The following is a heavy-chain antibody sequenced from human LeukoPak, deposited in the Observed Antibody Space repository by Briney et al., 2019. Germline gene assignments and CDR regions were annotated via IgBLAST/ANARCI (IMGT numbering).Heavy chain of an antibody. V-gene: IGHV1-69*05. Sequence: SVKVSCKASGGTFSNYTFSWVRQAPGQGLEWMGGIIPIFGTANYAQKFQDRVTITTDESTTTAYMELSSLRSEDTAVYYCARGSLQLWFGWFDSWGQGTLVTVSS. D-gene: IGHD5-18*01. J-gene: IGHJ5*01. CDR3: ARGSLQLWFGWFDS. CDR1: GGTFSNYT. CDR2: IIPIFGTA.